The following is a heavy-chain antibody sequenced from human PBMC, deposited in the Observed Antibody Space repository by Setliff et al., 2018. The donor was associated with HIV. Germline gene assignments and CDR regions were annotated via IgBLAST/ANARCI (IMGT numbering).Heavy chain of an antibody. D-gene: IGHD1-26*01. Sequence: SETLSLTCTVSGGSMSTHYWSWIRQTPGKGLEWIGHIYTTGSTHYNPSLRSRVTISIDTSKSHRSLGLKSVTAADTALYYCASGSPFDGFDMWGQGTMVTVSS. CDR2: IYTTGST. CDR1: GGSMSTHY. V-gene: IGHV4-59*11. J-gene: IGHJ3*02. CDR3: ASGSPFDGFDM.